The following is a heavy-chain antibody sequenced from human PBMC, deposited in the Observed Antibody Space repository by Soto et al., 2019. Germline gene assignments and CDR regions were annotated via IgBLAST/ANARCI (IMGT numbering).Heavy chain of an antibody. V-gene: IGHV4-39*01. J-gene: IGHJ5*02. CDR3: ARQVPAAISLGWFDP. Sequence: KTSETLSLTCTVSGGSISRSTYYWGWIRQPPGKGLEWIGSIYYSGSTYYRPSLKSRVTISVDTSKNQFSMKLSSVTAADTAVYYCARQVPAAISLGWFDPWGQGTLVTVSS. CDR2: IYYSGST. CDR1: GGSISRSTYY. D-gene: IGHD2-2*02.